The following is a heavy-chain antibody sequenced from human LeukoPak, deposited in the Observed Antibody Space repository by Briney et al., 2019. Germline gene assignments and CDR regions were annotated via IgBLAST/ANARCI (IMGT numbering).Heavy chain of an antibody. Sequence: SETLSLTCTVSGGSISSSSYYWSWIRQPPGKGLEWIGYIYNSGNNNYNPSLKSRVTMSVDTSKNQFSLKLSSVTAADTAVYYCARASVLLSADYWGQGILVIVSA. D-gene: IGHD3-10*01. V-gene: IGHV4-61*01. CDR1: GGSISSSSYY. CDR2: IYNSGNN. J-gene: IGHJ4*02. CDR3: ARASVLLSADY.